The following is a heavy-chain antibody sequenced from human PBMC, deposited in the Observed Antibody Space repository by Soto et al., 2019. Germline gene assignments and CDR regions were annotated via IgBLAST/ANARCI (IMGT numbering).Heavy chain of an antibody. J-gene: IGHJ6*02. D-gene: IGHD3-10*01. CDR3: ARAHYYYYGSGSKGSYYYYGMDV. V-gene: IGHV4-4*02. CDR2: IYHSGST. CDR1: DGSISRSNW. Sequence: SGTLXLTCAVSDGSISRSNWCSWVRQPPGKGLGWIGEIYHSGSTNYNPSLKSRVTISVDKSKNQFSLKLRSVTAADTAVYYCARAHYYYYGSGSKGSYYYYGMDVWGQGTTVT.